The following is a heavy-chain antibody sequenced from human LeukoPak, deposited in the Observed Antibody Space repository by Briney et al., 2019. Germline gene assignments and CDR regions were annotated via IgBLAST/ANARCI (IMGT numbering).Heavy chain of an antibody. J-gene: IGHJ4*02. CDR3: ARGSYYDFWSGYYYYFDY. CDR2: ISSSGSTI. Sequence: GGSLRLSCAASGFTFSDYYMSWIRQAPGKGLEWVSYISSSGSTIYYADSVKGRFTTSRDNAKNSLYLQMNSLRAEDTAVYYCARGSYYDFWSGYYYYFDYWGQGALVTVSS. D-gene: IGHD3-3*01. V-gene: IGHV3-11*01. CDR1: GFTFSDYY.